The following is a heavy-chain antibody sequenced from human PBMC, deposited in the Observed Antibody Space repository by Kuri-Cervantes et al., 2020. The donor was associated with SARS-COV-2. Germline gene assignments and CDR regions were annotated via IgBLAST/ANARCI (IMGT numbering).Heavy chain of an antibody. CDR3: ARVSGSGSNWAWYFDL. J-gene: IGHJ2*01. CDR1: GGSIGSYY. Sequence: GSLRLSCTVSGGSIGSYYWSWIRQPPGKGLEWIGYIYNSGSTNYNPSLKSRVTISVDTSKNQFSLKLSSVTAADTAVYHCARVSGSGSNWAWYFDLWGRGTLVTVSS. D-gene: IGHD1-26*01. CDR2: IYNSGST. V-gene: IGHV4-59*01.